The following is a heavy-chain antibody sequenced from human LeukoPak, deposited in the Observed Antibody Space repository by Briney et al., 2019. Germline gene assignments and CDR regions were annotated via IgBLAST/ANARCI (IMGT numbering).Heavy chain of an antibody. CDR1: GFTFSSYG. Sequence: GGSLRLSCAASGFTFSSYGMHWVRQAPGKGLEWVAVVWYDGSNKYYADSVKSRFTISRDNSKNTLYLQRNSLRAEDTAVYYCARGEYSSSWYYQNYYYGMDVWGQGTTVTVSS. CDR2: VWYDGSNK. D-gene: IGHD6-13*01. J-gene: IGHJ6*02. V-gene: IGHV3-33*01. CDR3: ARGEYSSSWYYQNYYYGMDV.